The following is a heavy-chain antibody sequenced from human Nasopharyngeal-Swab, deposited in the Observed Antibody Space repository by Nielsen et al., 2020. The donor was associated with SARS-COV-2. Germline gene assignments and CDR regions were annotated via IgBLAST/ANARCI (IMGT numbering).Heavy chain of an antibody. J-gene: IGHJ6*02. D-gene: IGHD6-13*01. V-gene: IGHV7-4-1*02. CDR3: ARAGRGSSSWYVMDNYYGMDV. CDR2: INTNTGHP. Sequence: WVRQAPGQGLEWMGWINTNTGHPTYAQGFTGRFVFSLDTSVSTAYLQISSLKAEDTAVYNCARAGRGSSSWYVMDNYYGMDVWGQGTTVTVSS.